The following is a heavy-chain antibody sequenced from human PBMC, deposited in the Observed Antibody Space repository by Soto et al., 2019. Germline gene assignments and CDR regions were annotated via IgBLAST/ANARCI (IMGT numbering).Heavy chain of an antibody. CDR1: GGTFSSYA. Sequence: QVQLVQSGAEVKKPGSSVKVSCKASGGTFSSYAISWVRQAPGQGLEWMGGIIPIFGTANYAQKFQGRVTITADESTSTAYMELSSLRSEDTAVYYCARVKFVPGGSRSATRYYFDYWGQGTLVTVSS. J-gene: IGHJ4*02. CDR3: ARVKFVPGGSRSATRYYFDY. D-gene: IGHD2-15*01. CDR2: IIPIFGTA. V-gene: IGHV1-69*12.